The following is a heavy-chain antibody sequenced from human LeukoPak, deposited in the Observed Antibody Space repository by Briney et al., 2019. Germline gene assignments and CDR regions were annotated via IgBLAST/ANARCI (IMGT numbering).Heavy chain of an antibody. J-gene: IGHJ4*02. Sequence: GASVKVSCKASGYTFTSYGISWVRQAPGEGLEWMGWISPYNGNTNYAQKLQRRVTMTTGTSTSTAYMELRSLRSDDTAVYYCARAIVVVPAAELGTYYFDYWGQGTLVTVSS. CDR2: ISPYNGNT. CDR1: GYTFTSYG. D-gene: IGHD2-2*01. V-gene: IGHV1-18*01. CDR3: ARAIVVVPAAELGTYYFDY.